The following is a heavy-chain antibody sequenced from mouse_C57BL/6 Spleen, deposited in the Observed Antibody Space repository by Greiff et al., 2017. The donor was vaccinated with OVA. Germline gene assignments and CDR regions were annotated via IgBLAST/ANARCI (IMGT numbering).Heavy chain of an antibody. CDR1: GFTFSSYA. V-gene: IGHV5-4*03. Sequence: EVKLQESGGGLVKPGGSLKLSCAASGFTFSSYAMSWVRQTPEKRLEWVATISDGGSYTYYPDNVKGRFTISRDNAKNNLYLQMSHLKSEDTAMYYCARGGITTTSDYWGQGTTLTVSS. CDR3: ARGGITTTSDY. D-gene: IGHD2-4*01. CDR2: ISDGGSYT. J-gene: IGHJ2*01.